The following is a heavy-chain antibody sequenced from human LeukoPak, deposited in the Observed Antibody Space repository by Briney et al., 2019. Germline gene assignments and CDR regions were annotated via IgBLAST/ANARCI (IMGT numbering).Heavy chain of an antibody. CDR2: IKQDGSET. V-gene: IGHV3-7*01. J-gene: IGHJ4*02. CDR1: GFTFGTYW. Sequence: GGSLKLSCAASGFTFGTYWLTWIRQAPGKGLEWVAGIKQDGSETYYVDSVKDRFTISRDNAKNSLFLQMNNLRAEDTAVYYCAVRGTPKVYWGQGTLVTVSS. D-gene: IGHD2-15*01. CDR3: AVRGTPKVY.